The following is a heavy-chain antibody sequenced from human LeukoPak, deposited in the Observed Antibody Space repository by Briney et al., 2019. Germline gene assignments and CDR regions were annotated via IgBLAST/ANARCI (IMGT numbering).Heavy chain of an antibody. D-gene: IGHD6-19*01. V-gene: IGHV1-18*01. CDR2: ISAYNGNT. Sequence: ASVKVSCKASGYTFTSYGISWVRQAPGQGLEWMGWISAYNGNTNYAQKLQGRVTMTTDTSTSTAYMELRSLRSDDTAVYYCARELAVAGVVYFDYWGQGTLVTVSS. J-gene: IGHJ4*02. CDR1: GYTFTSYG. CDR3: ARELAVAGVVYFDY.